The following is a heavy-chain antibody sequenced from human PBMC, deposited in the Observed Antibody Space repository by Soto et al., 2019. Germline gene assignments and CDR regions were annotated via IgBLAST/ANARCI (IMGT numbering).Heavy chain of an antibody. CDR3: ARAPSSGYFYVWFDP. CDR2: TSYDGSNK. V-gene: IGHV3-30*03. Sequence: GGSLRLSCAASGFTFSNYGMHWVRQAPGKGLEWVAVTSYDGSNKYYADSVKGRFTISRDNSKNTLYLQMHSLRAEDTAVYYCARAPSSGYFYVWFDPWGQGTQVTVSS. J-gene: IGHJ5*02. CDR1: GFTFSNYG. D-gene: IGHD3-22*01.